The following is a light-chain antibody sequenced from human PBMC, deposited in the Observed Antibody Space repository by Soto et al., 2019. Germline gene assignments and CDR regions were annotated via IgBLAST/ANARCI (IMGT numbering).Light chain of an antibody. CDR3: HQYANSPPWT. CDR2: ATS. CDR1: QSFSSSY. Sequence: EIVLTQSPGTLSLSPGERATLSCRASQSFSSSYLAWYQQKPGQAPRLLIYATSSRATGIPDRFSGSGSGTDFTLTISRLEPEDFAVYYGHQYANSPPWTFGQGTKVEIK. V-gene: IGKV3-20*01. J-gene: IGKJ1*01.